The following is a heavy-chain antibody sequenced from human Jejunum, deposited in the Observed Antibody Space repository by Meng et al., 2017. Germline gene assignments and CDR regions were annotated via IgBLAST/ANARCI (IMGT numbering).Heavy chain of an antibody. D-gene: IGHD4-23*01. J-gene: IGHJ4*02. CDR3: ARHTGNLGLDY. V-gene: IGHV7-4-1*02. CDR1: GYTFSSQP. Sequence: QVQLVQSESEVKKPGASVKVSCKASGYTFSSQPLNWVRQAPGQGLGWIGWINTNTGNANYGPDFTGRFVFSLDTSVSTAYLQISSLSAEDTAVYYCARHTGNLGLDYWGQGTLVTVSS. CDR2: INTNTGNA.